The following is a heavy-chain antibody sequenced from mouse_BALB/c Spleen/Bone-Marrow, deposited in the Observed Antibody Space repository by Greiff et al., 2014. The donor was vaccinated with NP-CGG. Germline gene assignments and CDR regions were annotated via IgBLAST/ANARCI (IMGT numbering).Heavy chain of an antibody. CDR2: IDPANGNT. J-gene: IGHJ4*01. Sequence: DVQLQESGAELVKPGASVKLSCTASGFNIKDTYMHWVKQRPEQGLEWIGRIDPANGNTKYDPKLQGKATITADTSSNTAYLQLSSLTSEDTAVYYCARWEYYAMDYWGQGTSVTVSS. CDR1: GFNIKDTY. V-gene: IGHV14-3*02. D-gene: IGHD4-1*01. CDR3: ARWEYYAMDY.